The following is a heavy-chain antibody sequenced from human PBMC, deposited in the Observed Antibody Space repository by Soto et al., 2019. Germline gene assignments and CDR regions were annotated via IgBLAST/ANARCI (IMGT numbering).Heavy chain of an antibody. CDR1: GYSFTSYW. V-gene: IGHV5-51*01. CDR2: IYPGDSDT. Sequence: GESLKISCKGSGYSFTSYWIGWVRQMPGKGLEWMGIIYPGDSDTRYSPSFQGQVTISADKSISTAYLQWSSLKASDTAMYYCARARYAIAAAGTGRIDYRGQRTLVTVSS. CDR3: ARARYAIAAAGTGRIDY. D-gene: IGHD6-13*01. J-gene: IGHJ4*02.